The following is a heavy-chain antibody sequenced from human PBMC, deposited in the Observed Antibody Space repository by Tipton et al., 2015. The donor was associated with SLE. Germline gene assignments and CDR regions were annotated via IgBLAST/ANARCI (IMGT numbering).Heavy chain of an antibody. Sequence: QLVQSGTEVKKPGSSVKVSCKASGGTFSSYTITWVRQAPGQGLEWMGRIIPTLGIANYAQQLQGRVTITADKSTSTAYMELCSLRSEDTAVYYCARGYDFWSSYTYWGQGTLVTVSS. CDR2: IIPTLGIA. CDR3: ARGYDFWSSYTY. CDR1: GGTFSSYT. D-gene: IGHD3-3*01. J-gene: IGHJ4*02. V-gene: IGHV1-69*09.